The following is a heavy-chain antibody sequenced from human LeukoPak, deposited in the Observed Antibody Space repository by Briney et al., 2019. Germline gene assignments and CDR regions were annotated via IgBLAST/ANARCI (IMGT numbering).Heavy chain of an antibody. CDR3: AKLIDYYCNRPIDY. D-gene: IGHD2-21*02. CDR2: IRGSGDRT. J-gene: IGHJ4*02. Sequence: GGSLRHSCAASGFTFSSYGMSWVRQAPGKGLEWVSGIRGSGDRTFYADSVKGRFTISRDNSANTVYLQMSSLRVEDTAVYYCAKLIDYYCNRPIDYWGQGTLVTVSS. CDR1: GFTFSSYG. V-gene: IGHV3-23*01.